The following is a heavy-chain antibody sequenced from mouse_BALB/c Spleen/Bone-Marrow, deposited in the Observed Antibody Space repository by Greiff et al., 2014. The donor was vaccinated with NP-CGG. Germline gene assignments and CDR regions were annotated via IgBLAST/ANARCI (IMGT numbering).Heavy chain of an antibody. D-gene: IGHD3-2*02. CDR2: FYPGSGSI. CDR3: ARHEDRLRAWFAY. J-gene: IGHJ3*01. V-gene: IGHV1-62-2*01. Sequence: VHVVESGAELVKPGASVKLSCKASGYTFTEYIIHWVKQRSGQGLEWIGWFYPGSGSIKYNEKFKNKATLTADKSSSTVYMELSRLTSEDSAVYFCARHEDRLRAWFAYWGQGTLVTVSA. CDR1: GYTFTEYI.